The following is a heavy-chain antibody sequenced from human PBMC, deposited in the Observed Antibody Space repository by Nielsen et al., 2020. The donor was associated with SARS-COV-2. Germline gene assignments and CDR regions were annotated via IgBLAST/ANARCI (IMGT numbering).Heavy chain of an antibody. CDR3: AIAQGWLQLYNWFDP. CDR2: IYYSGST. D-gene: IGHD5-24*01. Sequence: SETLSLTCTVSGGSISSYYWSWIRQPPGKGLEWIGYIYYSGSTNYNPSLKSRVTISVDTSKNQFSLKLSSVTAADTAVYYCAIAQGWLQLYNWFDPWGQGTLVTVSS. CDR1: GGSISSYY. J-gene: IGHJ5*02. V-gene: IGHV4-59*01.